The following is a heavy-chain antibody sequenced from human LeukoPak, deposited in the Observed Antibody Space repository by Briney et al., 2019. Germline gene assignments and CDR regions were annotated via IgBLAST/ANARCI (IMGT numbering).Heavy chain of an antibody. D-gene: IGHD5-18*01. CDR3: ARVRYSYGLLFDY. CDR2: IYYSGST. J-gene: IGHJ4*02. CDR1: GGSISSYY. Sequence: SETLSLACTVSGGSISSYYWSWIRQPPGKGLEWIGYIYYSGSTNYNPSLKSRVTISVDTSKNQFSLKLSSVTAADTAVYYCARVRYSYGLLFDYWGQGTLVTVSS. V-gene: IGHV4-59*01.